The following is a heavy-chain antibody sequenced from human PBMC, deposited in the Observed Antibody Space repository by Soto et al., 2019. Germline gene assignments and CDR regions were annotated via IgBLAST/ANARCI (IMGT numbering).Heavy chain of an antibody. CDR3: ARAPKYYYDSSGYYSLRGYYYYGMDV. J-gene: IGHJ6*02. CDR2: IIPIFGTA. Sequence: SVKVSCKASGGTFRSYAISWVRQAPGQGLEWMGGIIPIFGTANYAQKFQGRVTITADESTSTAYMELSSLRSEDTAVYYCARAPKYYYDSSGYYSLRGYYYYGMDVWGQGTTVTVSS. CDR1: GGTFRSYA. D-gene: IGHD3-22*01. V-gene: IGHV1-69*13.